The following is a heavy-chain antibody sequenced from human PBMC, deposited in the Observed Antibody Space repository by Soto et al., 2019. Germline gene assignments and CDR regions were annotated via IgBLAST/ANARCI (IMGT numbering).Heavy chain of an antibody. CDR3: ARHGPNEEYSSSYARHAPKLNWFDP. CDR1: GGSISSSSYY. J-gene: IGHJ5*02. Sequence: SETLSLTCTVSGGSISSSSYYWGWIRQPPGKGLEWIGSIYYSGSTYYNPSLKSRVTISVDTSKNQFSLKLSSVTAADTAVYYCARHGPNEEYSSSYARHAPKLNWFDPWGQGTLVTVSS. CDR2: IYYSGST. V-gene: IGHV4-39*01. D-gene: IGHD6-6*01.